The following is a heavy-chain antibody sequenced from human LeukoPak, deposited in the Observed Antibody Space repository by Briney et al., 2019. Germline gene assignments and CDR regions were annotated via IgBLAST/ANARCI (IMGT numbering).Heavy chain of an antibody. J-gene: IGHJ4*02. Sequence: GESLKISCKGSGYSSTSYWIGWVRQMPGKGLEWMGIIYPGDSDTRYSPSFQGQVTISADKSISTAYLQWSSLKASDTAMYYCARAVYSSSWYFDYWGQGTLVTVSS. V-gene: IGHV5-51*01. CDR2: IYPGDSDT. D-gene: IGHD6-13*01. CDR3: ARAVYSSSWYFDY. CDR1: GYSSTSYW.